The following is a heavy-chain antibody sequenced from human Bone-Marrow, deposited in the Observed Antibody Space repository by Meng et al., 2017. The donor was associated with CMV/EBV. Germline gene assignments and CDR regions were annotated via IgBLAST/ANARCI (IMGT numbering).Heavy chain of an antibody. CDR3: ARDYCSSTSCFPGYFDY. Sequence: GGSLRLSCAASGFTFSSYGMHWVRQAPGKGLEWVAVIWYDGSNKYYADSVKGRFTISRDNAKNSLYLQMNSLRAEDTAVYYCARDYCSSTSCFPGYFDYWGQGTLVTVSS. J-gene: IGHJ4*02. CDR1: GFTFSSYG. D-gene: IGHD2-2*01. CDR2: IWYDGSNK. V-gene: IGHV3-33*01.